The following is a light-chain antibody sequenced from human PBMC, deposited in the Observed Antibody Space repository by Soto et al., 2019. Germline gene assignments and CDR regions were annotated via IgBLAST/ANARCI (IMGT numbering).Light chain of an antibody. CDR2: DVS. CDR3: SSYTSSSTSYV. V-gene: IGLV2-14*01. CDR1: SSDVGGYNY. Sequence: QCALTSAASGSRVAGEWRTITCTGTSSDVGGYNYVSWYQQHPGKAPKLMIYDVSNRPSGVSNRFSGSKSGNTASLTISGLQAEDEADYYCSSYTSSSTSYVFGTGTKVTVL. J-gene: IGLJ1*01.